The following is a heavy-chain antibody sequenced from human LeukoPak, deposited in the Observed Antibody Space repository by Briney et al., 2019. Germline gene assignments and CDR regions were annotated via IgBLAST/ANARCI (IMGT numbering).Heavy chain of an antibody. J-gene: IGHJ3*02. V-gene: IGHV1-24*01. D-gene: IGHD3-10*01. CDR3: ATEAKRTSITMVRGVIIRGPSHGFDI. CDR2: FDPEDGET. Sequence: ASVKVSCKVSGYTLTELSMHWVRQAPGKGLEWMEGFDPEDGETIYAQKFQGRVTMTEDTSTDTAYMELSSLRSEDTAVYYCATEAKRTSITMVRGVIIRGPSHGFDIWGQGTMVTVSS. CDR1: GYTLTELS.